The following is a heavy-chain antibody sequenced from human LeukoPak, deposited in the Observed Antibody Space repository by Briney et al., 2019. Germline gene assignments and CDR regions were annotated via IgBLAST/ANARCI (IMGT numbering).Heavy chain of an antibody. CDR2: ISSSDSTI. Sequence: GGSLRLSCAASGFTFSDYYTSWIRQAPGKGLEWVSYISSSDSTIYYADSVKGRFTISRDNAKNSLYLQMNSLRAEDTAVYYCARANRYPDYWGQGTLVTVSS. D-gene: IGHD2-15*01. V-gene: IGHV3-11*01. J-gene: IGHJ4*02. CDR1: GFTFSDYY. CDR3: ARANRYPDY.